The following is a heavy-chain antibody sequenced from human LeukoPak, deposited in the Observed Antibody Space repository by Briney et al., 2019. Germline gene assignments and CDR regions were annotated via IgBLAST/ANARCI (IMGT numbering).Heavy chain of an antibody. CDR2: IRYDGSNK. CDR1: GVTFSSYG. Sequence: PGGSLRLSCAASGVTFSSYGMHWVGQAPGKGLEGVAFIRYDGSNKYYADSVMGRFTISRDNSKNTLYLQMNSLRAEDTAVYYCAKDTGALIQLWHLFDYWGQGTLVTVSS. V-gene: IGHV3-30*02. CDR3: AKDTGALIQLWHLFDY. D-gene: IGHD5-18*01. J-gene: IGHJ4*02.